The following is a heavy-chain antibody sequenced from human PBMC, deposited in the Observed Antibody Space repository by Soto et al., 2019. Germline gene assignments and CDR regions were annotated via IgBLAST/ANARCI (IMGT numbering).Heavy chain of an antibody. CDR1: GGSISSSNW. CDR3: ARTRIYYYDSSGPLDY. CDR2: IYHSGST. Sequence: PSETLSLTCAVSGGSISSSNWWSWVRQPPGKGLEWIGEIYHSGSTNYNPSLKSRVTISVDKSKNQFSLKLSSVTAADTAVYYCARTRIYYYDSSGPLDYWGQGTLVTVSS. V-gene: IGHV4-4*02. D-gene: IGHD3-22*01. J-gene: IGHJ4*02.